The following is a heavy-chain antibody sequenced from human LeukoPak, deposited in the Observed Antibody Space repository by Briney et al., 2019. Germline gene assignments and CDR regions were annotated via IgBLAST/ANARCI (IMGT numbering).Heavy chain of an antibody. CDR2: ISSSSSYI. D-gene: IGHD3-10*01. V-gene: IGHV3-21*01. J-gene: IGHJ6*02. CDR1: GFTFSSYS. CDR3: ARDRSMARGVQYGMDV. Sequence: NPGGSLRLSCAASGFTFSSYSMNWVRQAPGKGLEWVSSISSSSSYIYYADSVKGRFTISRDNAKNSLYLQMNSLRAEDTAVYYCARDRSMARGVQYGMDVWGQGTTVTVSS.